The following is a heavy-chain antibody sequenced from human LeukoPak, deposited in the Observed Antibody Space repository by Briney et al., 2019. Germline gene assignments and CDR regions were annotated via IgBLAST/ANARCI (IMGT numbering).Heavy chain of an antibody. J-gene: IGHJ4*02. CDR3: AKEGKTRNWNYYQAKAVY. CDR2: ISGSGGTT. V-gene: IGHV3-23*01. D-gene: IGHD1-7*01. CDR1: GFTFSNSA. Sequence: GRSLRLSCAASGFTFSNSAMTWVRQTPGKGLEWVSAISGSGGTTYYADSVKGRFTISRDNSKNTLFLQMNSLRAEDTAVYYCAKEGKTRNWNYYQAKAVYWGQGTLVTVSS.